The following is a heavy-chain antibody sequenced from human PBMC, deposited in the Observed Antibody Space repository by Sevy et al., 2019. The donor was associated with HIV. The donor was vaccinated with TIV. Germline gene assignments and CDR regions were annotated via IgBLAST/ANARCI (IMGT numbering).Heavy chain of an antibody. CDR2: IYYSGST. CDR1: GGSISSSSYY. V-gene: IGHV4-39*01. CDR3: ARRSDGSSADY. D-gene: IGHD6-19*01. J-gene: IGHJ4*02. Sequence: SDTLSLTCTVSGGSISSSSYYWGWIRQPPGKGLEWIGSIYYSGSTYYNPSLKSRLTISVDTSKNQFSLKLSSVTAADTAVYYCARRSDGSSADYWGQGTLVTVSS.